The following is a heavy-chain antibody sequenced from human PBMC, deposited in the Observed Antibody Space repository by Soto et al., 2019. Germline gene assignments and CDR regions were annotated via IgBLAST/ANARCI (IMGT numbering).Heavy chain of an antibody. J-gene: IGHJ6*02. CDR2: VYHSGNT. CDR3: ARVGVLYGMDV. Sequence: QVQLQESGPGLVKPSGTLSLTCAVSGDSISSRVWWSWVRQFPGKGLEWIGEVYHSGNTNYNPSLKSRGTIFVDKPKNQLSLEVNSVTAADTAVYYCARVGVLYGMDVWGQGTTVTVSS. CDR1: GDSISSRVW. V-gene: IGHV4-4*02. D-gene: IGHD3-16*01.